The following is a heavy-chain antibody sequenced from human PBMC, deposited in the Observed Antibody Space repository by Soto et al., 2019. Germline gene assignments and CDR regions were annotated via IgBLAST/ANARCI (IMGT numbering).Heavy chain of an antibody. CDR1: GYTFTNYA. J-gene: IGHJ6*03. CDR3: ARGHLAVVPVASWFYYMDV. D-gene: IGHD2-2*01. Sequence: QVQLVQSGAEVEKPGASVKVSCKASGYTFTNYAVHWVRQAPGQRLEGMGWTNAGNGNTRFSQNLQGRVTITRDTSARTVYMELSSLRSEDTAVYYCARGHLAVVPVASWFYYMDVWGKGTTVTVSS. CDR2: TNAGNGNT. V-gene: IGHV1-3*01.